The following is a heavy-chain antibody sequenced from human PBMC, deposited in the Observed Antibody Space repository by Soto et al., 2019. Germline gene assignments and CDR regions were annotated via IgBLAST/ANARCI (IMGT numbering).Heavy chain of an antibody. D-gene: IGHD5-12*01. V-gene: IGHV3-53*01. CDR1: GFIVSDSY. CDR2: IYSGGNT. J-gene: IGHJ6*02. Sequence: EVQLVESGGGLIQAGGSLRLSCAASGFIVSDSYMRWVRQAPGKGLEVVSVIYSGGNTYYAESVKGRFSISRDNSKNTVNLEMSNLRAEDTGVYYCARDMSATTTGMDVWGQGTTVTVSS. CDR3: ARDMSATTTGMDV.